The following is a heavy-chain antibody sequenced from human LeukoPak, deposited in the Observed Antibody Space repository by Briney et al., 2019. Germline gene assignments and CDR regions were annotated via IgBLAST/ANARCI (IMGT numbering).Heavy chain of an antibody. CDR3: ARGVAGTLDY. V-gene: IGHV3-23*01. Sequence: GGSLRLSCAASGFIFSNYAMNWVRQAPGKGLEWVSTMGGGGASTYYADSVKGRFTISRDNAENTLYLQMNSLRVEDTAVYYCARGVAGTLDYWGQGPLVTVSS. J-gene: IGHJ4*02. CDR1: GFIFSNYA. CDR2: MGGGGAST. D-gene: IGHD6-19*01.